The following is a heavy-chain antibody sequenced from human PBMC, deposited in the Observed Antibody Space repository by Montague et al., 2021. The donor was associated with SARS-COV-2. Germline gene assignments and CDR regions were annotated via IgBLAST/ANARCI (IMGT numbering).Heavy chain of an antibody. D-gene: IGHD3-9*01. CDR2: IDWDDNK. J-gene: IGHJ4*02. Sequence: PALVKPTQTLTLTCTLSGFSLSTSGMCVSWVRQPPGKALEWLALIDWDDNKFYSTSLKTRLTISKDTSKNRVVLTMTNVDPVDTATYYCARSLYDILTGYYLPFDYWGQGTLVTVSS. CDR1: GFSLSTSGMC. V-gene: IGHV2-70*20. CDR3: ARSLYDILTGYYLPFDY.